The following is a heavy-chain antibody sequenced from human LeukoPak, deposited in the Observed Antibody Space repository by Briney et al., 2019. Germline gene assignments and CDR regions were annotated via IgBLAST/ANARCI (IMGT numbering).Heavy chain of an antibody. CDR3: ARDPESSGWYFDY. D-gene: IGHD6-19*01. V-gene: IGHV6-1*01. CDR1: GDIVSSNSVT. Sequence: SQTLSLTCAISGDIVSSNSVTWNWIRQSPSRGLEWLGRTYYRSTWYNDYAVSVKSRITINPDTSKNQFSLQLNSVTPEDTAVYYCARDPESSGWYFDYWGQGTLVTVSS. J-gene: IGHJ4*02. CDR2: TYYRSTWYN.